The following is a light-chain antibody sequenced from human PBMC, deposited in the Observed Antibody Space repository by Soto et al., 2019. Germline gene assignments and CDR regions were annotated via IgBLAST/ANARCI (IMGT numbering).Light chain of an antibody. J-gene: IGKJ1*01. V-gene: IGKV1-5*01. Sequence: DIQMTQSPSTLSASVGDRVTITCRASQSLNSWLAWYQQKPGKAPNLLIYDASSLNSGVPSRFSGSGSGTEFTLTISSLQPDDFATYYCQQYNNWPPWTFGQGTKVEIK. CDR1: QSLNSW. CDR2: DAS. CDR3: QQYNNWPPWT.